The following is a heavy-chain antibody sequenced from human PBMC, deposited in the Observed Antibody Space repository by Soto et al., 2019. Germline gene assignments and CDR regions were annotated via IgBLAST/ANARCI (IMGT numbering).Heavy chain of an antibody. CDR2: VSGNSGDT. CDR1: GYNFRNYD. Sequence: ASVKVSCKASGYNFRNYDISWVRQAPGQGLEWMGWVSGNSGDTYSPQNFQGRVTMTTDTSTSTAYMELRTLRSDDTAMYYCARGQYGNGVRYFDLWGRGTLVTVSS. J-gene: IGHJ2*01. CDR3: ARGQYGNGVRYFDL. V-gene: IGHV1-18*01. D-gene: IGHD6-6*01.